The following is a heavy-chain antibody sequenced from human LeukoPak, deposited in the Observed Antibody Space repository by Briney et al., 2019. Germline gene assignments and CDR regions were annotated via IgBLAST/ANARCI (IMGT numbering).Heavy chain of an antibody. J-gene: IGHJ4*02. D-gene: IGHD6-13*01. CDR1: GFTVSGNY. V-gene: IGHV3-23*01. CDR2: ISGSGGST. Sequence: QAGGSLRLSCAASGFTVSGNYMSWVRQAPGKGLEWVSAISGSGGSTYYADSVKGRFTISRDNSKNTLYLQMNSLRAEDTAVYYCAKSRYSSSWYFDYWGQGTLVTVSS. CDR3: AKSRYSSSWYFDY.